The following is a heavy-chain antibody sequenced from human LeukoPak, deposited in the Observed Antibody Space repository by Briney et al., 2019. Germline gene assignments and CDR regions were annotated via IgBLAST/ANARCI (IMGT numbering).Heavy chain of an antibody. J-gene: IGHJ6*03. Sequence: SETLSLTCAVYGGSFSGYYWSWIRQPPGKGLEWIGEINHSGSTNYNPSLKSRVTISVDTSKNQSSLKLSSVTAADTAVYYCARNPYGSGHYYYYYYMDVWGKGTTVTVSS. V-gene: IGHV4-34*01. D-gene: IGHD3-10*01. CDR2: INHSGST. CDR3: ARNPYGSGHYYYYYYMDV. CDR1: GGSFSGYY.